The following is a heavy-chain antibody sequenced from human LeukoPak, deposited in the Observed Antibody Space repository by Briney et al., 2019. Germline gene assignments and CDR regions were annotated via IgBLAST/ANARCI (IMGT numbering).Heavy chain of an antibody. CDR2: IGGTSSTM. D-gene: IGHD6-6*01. Sequence: PGGSLRLSCAASGFTFSDYYMSWIRQAPGKGLDWVSYIGGTSSTMHYADSVKGRFTISRDNAKNSLYLQMNSLRAEDTAVYYCARDNGSSSDYWGQGTLVTVSS. CDR1: GFTFSDYY. CDR3: ARDNGSSSDY. J-gene: IGHJ4*02. V-gene: IGHV3-11*01.